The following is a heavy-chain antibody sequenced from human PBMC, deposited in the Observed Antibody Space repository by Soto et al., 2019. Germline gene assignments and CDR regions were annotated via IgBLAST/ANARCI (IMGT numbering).Heavy chain of an antibody. Sequence: GGSLRLSCAASGFTFSSYGMHWVRQAPGKGLEWVAVIWYDGSNKYYADSVKGRFTISRDNSKNTLYLQMNSLRAEDTAVYYCARGQAERYSSSSYYYYYGMDVWGQGTTVTVSS. D-gene: IGHD6-6*01. J-gene: IGHJ6*02. V-gene: IGHV3-33*01. CDR3: ARGQAERYSSSSYYYYYGMDV. CDR2: IWYDGSNK. CDR1: GFTFSSYG.